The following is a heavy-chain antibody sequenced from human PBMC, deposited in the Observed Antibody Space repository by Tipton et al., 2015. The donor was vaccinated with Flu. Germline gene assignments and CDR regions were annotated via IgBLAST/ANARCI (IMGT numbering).Heavy chain of an antibody. J-gene: IGHJ3*02. CDR3: AREWGDAFDI. Sequence: LRLSCTVSGGSISSHYWSWIRQPPGKGLGWIGYIYYSGSITYNPSLKSRVTISVDTSKNQFSLKLSSVTAANTAVYYCAREWGDAFDIWGQGTMVTVSS. CDR1: GGSISSHY. D-gene: IGHD3-16*01. V-gene: IGHV4-59*11. CDR2: IYYSGSI.